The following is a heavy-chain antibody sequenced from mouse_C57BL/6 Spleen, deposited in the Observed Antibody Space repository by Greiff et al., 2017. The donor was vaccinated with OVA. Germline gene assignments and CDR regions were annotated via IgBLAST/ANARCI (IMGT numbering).Heavy chain of an antibody. V-gene: IGHV1-82*01. CDR2: IYPGDGDT. D-gene: IGHD1-1*01. J-gene: IGHJ3*01. CDR3: ARDYYGSRGPWFAD. CDR1: GYAFSSSW. Sequence: VQLQESGPELVKPGASVKISCKASGYAFSSSWMNWVKQRPGKGLEWIGRIYPGDGDTNYNGKFKGKATLTADNSSSTAYMQLSSLTSEDSAVYFCARDYYGSRGPWFADWGQGTLVTVSA.